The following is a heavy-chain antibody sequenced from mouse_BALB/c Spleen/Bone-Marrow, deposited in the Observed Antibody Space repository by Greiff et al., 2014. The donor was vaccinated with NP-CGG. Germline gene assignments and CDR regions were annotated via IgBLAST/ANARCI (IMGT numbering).Heavy chain of an antibody. CDR2: ISSGGSYT. CDR1: GFTFSSYA. D-gene: IGHD1-1*01. CDR3: ARQDYYGSSPHWYFDV. Sequence: EVMLVESGGGLVKPGGSLKLSCAASGFTFSSYAMSWVRQTPEKRLEWVATISSGGSYTNYADSVKGRFTISRDTAKNTLYLQMSSLKSEDTAMYYCARQDYYGSSPHWYFDVWGAGTTVTVSS. V-gene: IGHV5-9-1*01. J-gene: IGHJ1*01.